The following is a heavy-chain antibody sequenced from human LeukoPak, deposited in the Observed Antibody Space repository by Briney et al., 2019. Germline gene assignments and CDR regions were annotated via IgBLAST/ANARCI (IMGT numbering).Heavy chain of an antibody. CDR3: AKDDGYGRF. CDR1: GFTFSSYA. D-gene: IGHD2-21*02. CDR2: IGGSGGGT. J-gene: IGHJ4*02. V-gene: IGHV3-23*01. Sequence: PGGSLRLSCAASGFTFSSYAMNWARQAPGKGLEWVSVIGGSGGGTYYADSVKGRFTISRDNSKNTMYLQMNSLRAEDTAVYYCAKDDGYGRFWGQGTLVTVSS.